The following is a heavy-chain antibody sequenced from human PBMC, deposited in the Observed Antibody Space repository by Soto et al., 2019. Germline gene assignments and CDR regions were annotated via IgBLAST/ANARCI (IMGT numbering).Heavy chain of an antibody. D-gene: IGHD3-10*01. CDR3: AKDRFTSTVRKYWFFDL. CDR1: GFTFTNYA. J-gene: IGHJ2*01. V-gene: IGHV3-23*01. Sequence: EVQLLESGGGLVKPGGSLRLSCAASGFTFTNYAMTWVRQAPGKGLEWVSSISGGDGDTSYADSVKGRFTISRDNSENTMFLKMNSRRPDDTAVYYCAKDRFTSTVRKYWFFDLWGRGTRVTVSS. CDR2: ISGGDGDT.